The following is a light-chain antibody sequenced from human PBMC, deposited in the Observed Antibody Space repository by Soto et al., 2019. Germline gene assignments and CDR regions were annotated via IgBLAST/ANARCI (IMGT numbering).Light chain of an antibody. CDR2: QTS. V-gene: IGKV3-15*01. CDR1: QNINTN. Sequence: VLTQSPDPQSLPPGDRATLSCRASQNINTNLPWYQQSPGRAPRLFNYQTSTTATCIPDRFSGSGSGTDVTLSISSVQSEDFAIFYCQQYNRWPRTFGQGTKVDIK. J-gene: IGKJ1*01. CDR3: QQYNRWPRT.